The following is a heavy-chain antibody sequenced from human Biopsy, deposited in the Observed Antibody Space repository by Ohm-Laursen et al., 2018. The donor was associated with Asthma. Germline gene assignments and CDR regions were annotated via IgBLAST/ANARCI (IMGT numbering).Heavy chain of an antibody. Sequence: AASVKVSCKISGYSLTDLSMHWVRQAPGQGLKWMGGHDHEEGGTVNARRFQGRVTMTEDTSTDTACMELSSLSSDDTAVYYCASDFPKDYVRYNFQFWGQGTLVTVSS. CDR2: HDHEEGGT. D-gene: IGHD4-17*01. CDR3: ASDFPKDYVRYNFQF. CDR1: GYSLTDLS. J-gene: IGHJ4*02. V-gene: IGHV1-24*01.